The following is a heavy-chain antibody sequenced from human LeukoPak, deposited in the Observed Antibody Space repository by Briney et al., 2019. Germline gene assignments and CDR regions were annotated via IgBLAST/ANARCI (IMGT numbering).Heavy chain of an antibody. CDR3: GRIAVVVPTGIVGSYFNYMDV. Sequence: ASVKVSCKASGYSFPSYGITWVRQAPGQGLEWMGRISVYNGHTTYAQNFQGRVTMTTETSTSTAYLEVRSLRSDDTARYYCGRIAVVVPTGIVGSYFNYMDVWGEGTTVTVSS. CDR1: GYSFPSYG. D-gene: IGHD2-2*01. J-gene: IGHJ6*03. CDR2: ISVYNGHT. V-gene: IGHV1-18*01.